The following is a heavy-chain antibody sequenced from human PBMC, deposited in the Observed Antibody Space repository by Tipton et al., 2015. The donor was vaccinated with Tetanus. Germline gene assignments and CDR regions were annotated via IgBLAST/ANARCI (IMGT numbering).Heavy chain of an antibody. CDR2: IYYSGST. V-gene: IGHV4-39*07. J-gene: IGHJ5*02. CDR3: ARASVTILRGVMIRGTGWFDP. Sequence: GLVKPSETLSLTCTVSGGSISSGGYYWGWIRQPPGKGLEWIGSIYYSGSTYYNPSLKSRVNISVDTSKNQFSLKMTSVTAADTAVYFCARASVTILRGVMIRGTGWFDPWGQGTLVTVSS. D-gene: IGHD3-10*01. CDR1: GGSISSGGYY.